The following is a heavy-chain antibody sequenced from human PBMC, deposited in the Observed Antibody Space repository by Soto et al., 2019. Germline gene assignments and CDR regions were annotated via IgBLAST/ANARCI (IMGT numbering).Heavy chain of an antibody. CDR3: ARDKRDCSSTSCYTLYNWFDP. D-gene: IGHD2-2*02. V-gene: IGHV1-69*13. J-gene: IGHJ5*02. CDR1: GVTFSSYA. CDR2: IIPIFGTA. Sequence: SVKVSCKASGVTFSSYAISWVRQAPGQGLEWMGGIIPIFGTANYAQKFQGRVTITADESTSTAYMELSSLRSEDTAVYYCARDKRDCSSTSCYTLYNWFDPWGQGTLVTVSS.